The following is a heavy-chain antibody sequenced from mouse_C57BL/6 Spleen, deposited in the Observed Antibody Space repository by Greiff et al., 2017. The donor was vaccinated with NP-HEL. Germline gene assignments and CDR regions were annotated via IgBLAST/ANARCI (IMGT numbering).Heavy chain of an antibody. J-gene: IGHJ2*01. Sequence: EVKLVESEGGLVQPGSSMKLSCTASGFTFSDYYMAWVRQVPEKGLEWVANINYDGSSTYYLDSLKSRFIISRDNAKNILYLQMSSLTSEDTATYYCARDGYYGSSYYFDYWGQGTTLTVSS. CDR1: GFTFSDYY. CDR3: ARDGYYGSSYYFDY. V-gene: IGHV5-16*01. D-gene: IGHD1-1*01. CDR2: INYDGSST.